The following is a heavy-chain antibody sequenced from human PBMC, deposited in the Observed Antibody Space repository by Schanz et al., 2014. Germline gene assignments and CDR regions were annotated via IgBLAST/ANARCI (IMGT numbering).Heavy chain of an antibody. CDR2: IIPSLGLA. J-gene: IGHJ4*02. CDR3: ARGSPENMIRGELDY. D-gene: IGHD3-10*01. Sequence: QVLQVQSGSELKKPGASVKVSCKASGYTFTSDSMHWVRQAPGQGLEWMGRIIPSLGLAKYEQKFQDKVTITADTSTTTAYMELSGLRSEDTAVYYCARGSPENMIRGELDYWGQGTLVTVSS. V-gene: IGHV1-69*09. CDR1: GYTFTSDS.